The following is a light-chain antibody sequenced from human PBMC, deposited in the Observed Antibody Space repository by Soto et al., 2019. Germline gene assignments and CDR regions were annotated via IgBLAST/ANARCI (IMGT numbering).Light chain of an antibody. J-gene: IGLJ1*01. Sequence: QSLLAQPPSVSGAPGQRVTISCTGSSSNIGAGYDVHWYQQLPGTAPKLLIFANSIRPSGVPGRFSGSKSGTSASLAITGLQADDEADYYCQSYDSSLSAYVFGTGTKVTVL. V-gene: IGLV1-40*01. CDR3: QSYDSSLSAYV. CDR2: ANS. CDR1: SSNIGAGYD.